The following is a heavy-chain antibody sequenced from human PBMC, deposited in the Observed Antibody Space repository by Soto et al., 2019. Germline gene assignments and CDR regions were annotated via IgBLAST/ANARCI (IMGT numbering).Heavy chain of an antibody. CDR3: ARQRASGVTQAYYEE. CDR1: GDSISSRSYY. Sequence: SETLSLTCTVTGDSISSRSYYWGCLRQPPRKGLEWIGSIYYSGSTYNNPSLRSRVSMSIDTSKDQFSLKLKSETAADTALYFCARQRASGVTQAYYEEWGRGSLVTVSS. J-gene: IGHJ4*02. D-gene: IGHD2-21*02. V-gene: IGHV4-39*01. CDR2: IYYSGST.